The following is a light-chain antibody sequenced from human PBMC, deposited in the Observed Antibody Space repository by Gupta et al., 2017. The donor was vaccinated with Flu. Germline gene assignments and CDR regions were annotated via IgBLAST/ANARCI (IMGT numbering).Light chain of an antibody. CDR2: GAS. J-gene: IGKJ5*01. Sequence: LSPGERATLSCKASQTISGTLAWYQQKPGQAPRLLIYGASSRATGIPDRFSGSGSGTDFTLTISRLEPEDFAVYYCQQYGSPPITFGQGTRLEIK. CDR1: QTISGT. CDR3: QQYGSPPIT. V-gene: IGKV3-20*01.